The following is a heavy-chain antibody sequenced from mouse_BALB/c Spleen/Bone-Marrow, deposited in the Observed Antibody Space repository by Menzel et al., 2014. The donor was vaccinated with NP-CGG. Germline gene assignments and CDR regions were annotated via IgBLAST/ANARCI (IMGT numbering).Heavy chain of an antibody. J-gene: IGHJ2*01. CDR1: GYSFTGYY. D-gene: IGHD2-1*01. CDR3: AEGGYGNVFDY. CDR2: INPYNGAT. V-gene: IGHV1-26*01. Sequence: EVQLQQSGPELVKPGASVKISCKASGYSFTGYYMHWVKQSHVESLEWIGRINPYNGATSYNQNFKDKASLTVDKSSSTAYMELHSLTSEDSAVYYCAEGGYGNVFDYWGQGTTLTVSS.